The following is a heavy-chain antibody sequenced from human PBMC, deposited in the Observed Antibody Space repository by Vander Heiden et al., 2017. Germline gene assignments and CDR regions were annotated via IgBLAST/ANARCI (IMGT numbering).Heavy chain of an antibody. D-gene: IGHD2-15*01. CDR2: IKQDGSEK. CDR3: ANQYYCSGAICSFDS. V-gene: IGHV3-7*01. J-gene: IGHJ5*01. Sequence: EVQLVESGGGLVQPGGSLRLSCTASGFIFNYYWMSWVRQAPGKGLEWVANIKQDGSEKNYVDSVKGRFTISRDNAKNSLYLQMSSLRAEDTAVYYCANQYYCSGAICSFDSWGQGTLVTVSS. CDR1: GFIFNYYW.